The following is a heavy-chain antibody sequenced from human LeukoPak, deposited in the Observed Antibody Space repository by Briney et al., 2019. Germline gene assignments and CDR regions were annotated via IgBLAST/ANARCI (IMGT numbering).Heavy chain of an antibody. V-gene: IGHV3-30*18. CDR1: GFTFSSYG. CDR3: ANGVPAANRAYNWFDP. J-gene: IGHJ5*02. D-gene: IGHD2-2*01. Sequence: GGSLRLSCAASGFTFSSYGMHWVRQAPGKGLEWVAVISYDGSNKYYADSVKGRFTISRDNSKNTLYLQMNSLRAEDTAVYYCANGVPAANRAYNWFDPWGQGTLVTVSS. CDR2: ISYDGSNK.